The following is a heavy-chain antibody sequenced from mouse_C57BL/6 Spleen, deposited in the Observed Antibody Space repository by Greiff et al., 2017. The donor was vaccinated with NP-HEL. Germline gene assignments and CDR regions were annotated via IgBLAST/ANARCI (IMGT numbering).Heavy chain of an antibody. CDR3: ARPGTVVATGAMDY. J-gene: IGHJ4*01. Sequence: EVQLQQSGPELVKPGASVKIPCKASGYTFTDYNMDWVKQSHGKSLEWIGDINPNNGGTIYNQKFKGKATLTVDKSSNTAYMELRSLTSEDTAVYYCARPGTVVATGAMDYWGQGTSVTVSS. CDR2: INPNNGGT. V-gene: IGHV1-18*01. CDR1: GYTFTDYN. D-gene: IGHD1-1*01.